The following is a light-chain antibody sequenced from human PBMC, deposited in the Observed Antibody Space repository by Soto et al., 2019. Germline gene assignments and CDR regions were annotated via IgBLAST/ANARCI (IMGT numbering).Light chain of an antibody. CDR1: SGYSTYA. CDR3: QSLGTGIQV. J-gene: IGLJ3*02. V-gene: IGLV4-69*01. CDR2: INYDGTH. Sequence: QSVLTQSPSASASLGASVKLTCTLSSGYSTYAIAWHQQQSEKGPRFLMKINYDGTHSKGDGFFDRSSGSSSGAERHPTISSLHSEDEADYYWQSLGTGIQVFGGGTKLTVL.